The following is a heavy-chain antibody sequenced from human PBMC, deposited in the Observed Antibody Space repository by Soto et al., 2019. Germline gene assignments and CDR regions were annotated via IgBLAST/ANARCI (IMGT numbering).Heavy chain of an antibody. V-gene: IGHV4-4*07. D-gene: IGHD6-13*01. CDR3: ARGSSRWDY. Sequence: SETLSLTCTVSGGSISSFYWSWIRQPAGXGLXXXGRTYXGXXXXXXPSLKSRVTMSVDTSKNQFSLRLSSVNAADTAMYYCARGSSRWDYWGQGTLATVPS. J-gene: IGHJ4*02. CDR1: GGSISSFY. CDR2: TYXGXXX.